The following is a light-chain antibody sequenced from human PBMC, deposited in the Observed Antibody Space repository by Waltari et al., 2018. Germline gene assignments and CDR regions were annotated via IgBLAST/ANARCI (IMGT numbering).Light chain of an antibody. CDR2: DVS. CDR3: SSYTSSSTTVL. Sequence: QSALTQPASVSGSPGQSITISCTGSSSDVGNYNYISWYQQHPGKAPKLMIYDVSKRPSGVSNRFSGSKSGNTASLTISGLQAEDEADYYCSSYTSSSTTVLFGGGTGLTVL. V-gene: IGLV2-14*03. J-gene: IGLJ2*01. CDR1: SSDVGNYNY.